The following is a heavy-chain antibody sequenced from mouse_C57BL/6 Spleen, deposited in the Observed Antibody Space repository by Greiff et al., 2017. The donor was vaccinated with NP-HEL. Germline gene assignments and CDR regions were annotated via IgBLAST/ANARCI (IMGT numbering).Heavy chain of an antibody. Sequence: EVQLQQSGPELVKPGASVKIPCKASGYTFTDYNMDWVKQSHGKSLEWIGDINPNNGGTIYNQKFKGKATLTVDKSSSTAYMELRSLTSEDTAVYYCARGTYGNHFYYAMDYWGQGTSVTVSS. CDR3: ARGTYGNHFYYAMDY. J-gene: IGHJ4*01. V-gene: IGHV1-18*01. D-gene: IGHD2-1*01. CDR2: INPNNGGT. CDR1: GYTFTDYN.